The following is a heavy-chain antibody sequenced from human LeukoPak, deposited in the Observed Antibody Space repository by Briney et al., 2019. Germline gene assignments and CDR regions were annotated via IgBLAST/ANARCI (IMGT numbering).Heavy chain of an antibody. CDR2: INHSGST. CDR1: GGSFSGYY. J-gene: IGHJ4*02. D-gene: IGHD3-10*01. Sequence: SETLSLTCAVYGGSFSGYYWGWIRQPPGKGLEWIGEINHSGSTNYNPSLKSRVTISVDTSKNQFSLKLSSVTAADTAVYYCARGQPYYYGSGSFDYWGQGTLVTVSS. CDR3: ARGQPYYYGSGSFDY. V-gene: IGHV4-34*01.